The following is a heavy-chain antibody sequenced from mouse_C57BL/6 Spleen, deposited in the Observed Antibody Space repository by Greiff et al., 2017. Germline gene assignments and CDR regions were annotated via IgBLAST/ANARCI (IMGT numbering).Heavy chain of an antibody. J-gene: IGHJ4*01. V-gene: IGHV1-26*01. CDR2: INPNNGGT. CDR1: GYTFTDYY. Sequence: VQLQQSGPELVKPGASVKISCKASGYTFTDYYMNWVKQSHGKSLEWIGDINPNNGGTSYNQKFKGKATLTVDKSSSTAYMELRSLTSEDSAVYYCARESTRGAMDYWGQGTSVTVSS. CDR3: ARESTRGAMDY.